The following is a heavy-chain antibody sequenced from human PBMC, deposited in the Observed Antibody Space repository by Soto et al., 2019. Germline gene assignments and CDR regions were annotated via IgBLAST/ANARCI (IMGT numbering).Heavy chain of an antibody. J-gene: IGHJ4*02. Sequence: GESLKISCKGSGYSFTSYWISWMRQMPGKGLEWMGRIDPSDSYTNYSPSFQGHVTISADKSISTAYLQWSSLKASDTAMYYCARHSGNYFRSQYYFDYWGQGILVTVSS. CDR3: ARHSGNYFRSQYYFDY. D-gene: IGHD1-26*01. CDR2: IDPSDSYT. V-gene: IGHV5-10-1*01. CDR1: GYSFTSYW.